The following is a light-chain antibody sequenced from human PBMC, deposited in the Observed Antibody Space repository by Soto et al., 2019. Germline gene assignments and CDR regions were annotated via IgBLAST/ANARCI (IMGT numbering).Light chain of an antibody. Sequence: DVVMTQSPLSLPVTLGQPASISCRSSQSLVYSDGNTYLNWYQQKPGQAPRLLIYGASTRATGIPARFSGSGSGTDVTLTISSLEPEDFAVYYCQHHSNWLRTFGGGTKVDIK. CDR2: GAS. CDR3: QHHSNWLRT. J-gene: IGKJ4*01. V-gene: IGKV2-30*01. CDR1: QSLVYSDGNTY.